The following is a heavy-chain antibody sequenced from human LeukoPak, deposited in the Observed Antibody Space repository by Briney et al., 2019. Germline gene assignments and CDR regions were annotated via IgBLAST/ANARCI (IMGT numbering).Heavy chain of an antibody. Sequence: PSQTLSLTCTVSGGSISSGGYYWSWIRQHPGQGLEWIGYIYYSGSTYYNPSLKSRVTISVDTSKNQFSLKLSSVTAADTAVYYCARRPPGIEYGMDVWGQGTTVTVSS. D-gene: IGHD6-13*01. CDR1: GGSISSGGYY. V-gene: IGHV4-31*03. J-gene: IGHJ6*02. CDR3: ARRPPGIEYGMDV. CDR2: IYYSGST.